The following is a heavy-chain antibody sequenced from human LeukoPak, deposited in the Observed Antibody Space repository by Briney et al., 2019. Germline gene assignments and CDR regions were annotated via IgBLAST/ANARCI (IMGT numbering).Heavy chain of an antibody. CDR1: GGSISSYY. CDR2: IYYSGST. CDR3: ARQKCTSTSCLTKNAFDI. Sequence: PLETLSLTCTVSGGSISSYYWSWIRQPPGKGLEWIGYIYYSGSTNYNPSLKSRVTISVDTSKNQFSLDLSSVTAADTAVYYCARQKCTSTSCLTKNAFDIWGQGTMVTVSS. D-gene: IGHD2-2*01. V-gene: IGHV4-59*08. J-gene: IGHJ3*02.